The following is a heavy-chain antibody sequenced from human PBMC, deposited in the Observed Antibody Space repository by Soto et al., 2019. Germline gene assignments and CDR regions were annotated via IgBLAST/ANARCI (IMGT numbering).Heavy chain of an antibody. CDR3: ARDSYDSSGYYYVGDY. CDR1: GGSISSSNW. V-gene: IGHV4-4*02. J-gene: IGHJ4*02. D-gene: IGHD3-22*01. Sequence: PSETLSLTCAVSGGSISSSNWWSWVRQPPGKGLEWIGEIYHSGSTNYNPSLKSRVTISVDKSKNQFSLKLSSVTAADTAVYYCARDSYDSSGYYYVGDYWGQGTLVTVSS. CDR2: IYHSGST.